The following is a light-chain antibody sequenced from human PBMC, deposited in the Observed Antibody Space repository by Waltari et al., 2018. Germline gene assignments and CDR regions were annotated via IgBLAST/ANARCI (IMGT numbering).Light chain of an antibody. J-gene: IGLJ2*01. Sequence: SYVLTQPPSVSVAPGQTARITCGGNNIGSKSVHWYQEKPGQAPVLVGYDDSGRPPGIPGRFSGSNSVNTATLTISRVEAGDEADYYCQVWDSSSDHVVFGGGTKLTVL. CDR1: NIGSKS. V-gene: IGLV3-21*02. CDR3: QVWDSSSDHVV. CDR2: DDS.